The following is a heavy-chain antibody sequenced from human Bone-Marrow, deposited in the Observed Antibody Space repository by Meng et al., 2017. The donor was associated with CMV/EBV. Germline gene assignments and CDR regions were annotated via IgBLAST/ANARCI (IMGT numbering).Heavy chain of an antibody. CDR2: ISGSGGST. CDR3: AREFQNFWSGYYYYYGMDV. Sequence: GESLKISCAASGFTFSSYAMSWVRQAPGKGLEWVSAISGSGGSTYYADSVKGRFTISRDNSKNTLYLQMNSLRAEDTAVYYCAREFQNFWSGYYYYYGMDVWGQGTPVTVSS. CDR1: GFTFSSYA. J-gene: IGHJ6*02. D-gene: IGHD3-3*01. V-gene: IGHV3-23*01.